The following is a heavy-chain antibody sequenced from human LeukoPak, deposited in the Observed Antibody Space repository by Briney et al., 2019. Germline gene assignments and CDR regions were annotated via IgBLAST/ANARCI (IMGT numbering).Heavy chain of an antibody. V-gene: IGHV3-23*01. CDR1: GFTFTSYA. D-gene: IGHD1-14*01. CDR2: ISGSGSGGST. Sequence: GGSLRLSCAASGFTFTSYAMSWVRQAPGKGLEWVSGISGSGSGGSTYYADSVKGRFTISRDNSKNTLYLQMNSLRAEDTAVYYCAKSGLNRFDYWGQGTLVTVSS. CDR3: AKSGLNRFDY. J-gene: IGHJ4*02.